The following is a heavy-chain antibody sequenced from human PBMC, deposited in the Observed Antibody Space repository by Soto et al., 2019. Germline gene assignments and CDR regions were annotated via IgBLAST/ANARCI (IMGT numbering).Heavy chain of an antibody. Sequence: GGSLRLSCAASGFTFSSYWMHWVRQAPGKGLVWVSRINSDGSSTSYADSVKGRFTISRDNAKNTLYLQMNSLRAEDTAVYYCANLAGDDYSRAFDPWGQGTLVTVSS. D-gene: IGHD4-4*01. V-gene: IGHV3-74*01. CDR1: GFTFSSYW. CDR3: ANLAGDDYSRAFDP. CDR2: INSDGSST. J-gene: IGHJ5*02.